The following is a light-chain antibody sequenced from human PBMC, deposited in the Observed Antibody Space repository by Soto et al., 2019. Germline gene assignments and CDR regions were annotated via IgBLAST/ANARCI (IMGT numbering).Light chain of an antibody. V-gene: IGLV2-11*01. CDR2: DGT. CDR1: SSDVDDYRH. CDR3: CSYVTTPEI. Sequence: QSVLAQPRSVSGSPGQLLTISCTGTSSDVDDYRHVSWYQQYPGKAPKLVIYDGTKRPSGVPDRFSGSNSGNTASLTISGLQAEDEADYYCCSYVTTPEIFGTGTKVTVL. J-gene: IGLJ1*01.